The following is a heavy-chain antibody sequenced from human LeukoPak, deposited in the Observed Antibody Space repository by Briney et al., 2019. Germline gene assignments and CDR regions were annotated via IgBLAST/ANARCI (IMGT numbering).Heavy chain of an antibody. CDR3: ARSDGYSYGFGKY. D-gene: IGHD5-18*01. J-gene: IGHJ4*02. V-gene: IGHV5-10-1*01. CDR1: GYSFTSYW. Sequence: GESLKISCKGPGYSFTSYWISWVRQMPGKGLEWMGRIDPSDSYTNYSPSFQGHVTISADKSISTAYLQWSSLKASDTAMYYCARSDGYSYGFGKYWGQGTLVTVSS. CDR2: IDPSDSYT.